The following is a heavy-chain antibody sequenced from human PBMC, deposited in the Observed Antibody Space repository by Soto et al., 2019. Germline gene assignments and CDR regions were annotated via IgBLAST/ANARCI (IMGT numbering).Heavy chain of an antibody. D-gene: IGHD5-18*01. CDR2: IYYSGST. CDR3: ARSGYSYGPNPLLY. J-gene: IGHJ4*02. V-gene: IGHV4-31*01. CDR1: GGSISSGGYY. Sequence: QVQLQESGPGLVKPSQTLSLTCTVSGGSISSGGYYWSWLRQHPGKGLEWIGYIYYSGSTYYNPSLKSPVTISVDTSTNQFSLKLSSVTAADTAVYYCARSGYSYGPNPLLYWGQGTLVTVSS.